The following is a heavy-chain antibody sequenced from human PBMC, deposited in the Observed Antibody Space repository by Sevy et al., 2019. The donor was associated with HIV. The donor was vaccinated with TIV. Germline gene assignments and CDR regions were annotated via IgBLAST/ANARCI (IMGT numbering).Heavy chain of an antibody. V-gene: IGHV4-39*01. CDR3: ARLSHGSGSYRARFDY. CDR1: GGSISSSSYY. Sequence: SETLSLTCTVSGGSISSSSYYWGWIRQPPGKGLEWIGSIYYSGSTYYNPSLKSRVTISVDTSKNQFSLKLSSVTAADTAVYYCARLSHGSGSYRARFDYWGQGTLVTVSS. J-gene: IGHJ4*02. D-gene: IGHD3-10*01. CDR2: IYYSGST.